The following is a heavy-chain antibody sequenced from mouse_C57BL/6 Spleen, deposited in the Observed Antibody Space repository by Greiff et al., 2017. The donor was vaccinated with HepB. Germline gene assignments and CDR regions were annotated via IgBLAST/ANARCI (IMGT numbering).Heavy chain of an antibody. CDR3: ARECIATVVPYYAMDY. D-gene: IGHD1-1*01. CDR2: IYPGDGDT. J-gene: IGHJ4*01. V-gene: IGHV1-82*01. Sequence: VQLQQSGPELVKPGASVKISCKASGYAFSSSWMNWVKQRPGKGLEWIGRIYPGDGDTNYNGKFKGKATLTADKSSSTAYMQLSSLASEDSAVYVCARECIATVVPYYAMDYWSQGTSVTVAS. CDR1: GYAFSSSW.